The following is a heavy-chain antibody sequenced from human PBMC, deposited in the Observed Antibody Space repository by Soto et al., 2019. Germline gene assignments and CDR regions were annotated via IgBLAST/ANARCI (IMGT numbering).Heavy chain of an antibody. CDR3: ARVITIFGVVIDY. D-gene: IGHD3-3*01. Sequence: QVQLVQSGAEVKKPGASVKVSCKASGYTFTSYDINWVRQATGQRLEWLGWMNPNSGNTGYAQKFQGRVTMTRNTSISTAYMELSSLRSEDTAVYYCARVITIFGVVIDYWGQGTLVTVSS. CDR2: MNPNSGNT. J-gene: IGHJ4*02. V-gene: IGHV1-8*01. CDR1: GYTFTSYD.